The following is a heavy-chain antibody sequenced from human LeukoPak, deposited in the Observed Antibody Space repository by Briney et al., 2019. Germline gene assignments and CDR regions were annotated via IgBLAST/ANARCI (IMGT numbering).Heavy chain of an antibody. D-gene: IGHD3-9*01. CDR3: ARAYDILTGRLDY. CDR2: IKQDGSEK. Sequence: PGGSLRLSCAASGFTFSSYWMSWVRQAPGKGLEWVANIKQDGSEKYYVDSVRGRFTISRDNAKNSLYLQMNSLRVEDTAVYYCARAYDILTGRLDYWGQGTLVIVSS. CDR1: GFTFSSYW. J-gene: IGHJ4*02. V-gene: IGHV3-7*03.